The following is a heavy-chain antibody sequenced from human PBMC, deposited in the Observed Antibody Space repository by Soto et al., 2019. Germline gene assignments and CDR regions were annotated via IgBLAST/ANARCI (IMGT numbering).Heavy chain of an antibody. D-gene: IGHD6-19*01. Sequence: GGSLRLSCAASGFTFSSYGMHWVRQAPGKGLEWVAVISYDGSNKYYADSVKGRFTISRDNSKNTLYLQMNSLRAEDTAVYYCAKMRGEQWLVGYYYYGMDVWGQGTTVTVSS. CDR2: ISYDGSNK. CDR1: GFTFSSYG. J-gene: IGHJ6*02. V-gene: IGHV3-30*18. CDR3: AKMRGEQWLVGYYYYGMDV.